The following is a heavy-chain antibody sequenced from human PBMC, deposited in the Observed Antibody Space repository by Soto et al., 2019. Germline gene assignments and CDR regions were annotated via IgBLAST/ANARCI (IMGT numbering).Heavy chain of an antibody. D-gene: IGHD6-13*01. CDR2: VYSSGST. V-gene: IGHV4-59*01. J-gene: IGHJ4*02. Sequence: PSETLSLTCTVSGGSISSNYWTWIRQPPGKGLEWIGYVYSSGSTNYNPSLKSRVTISEDTSKSQFPLKVNSMTAADTAVYYCARYRREAVAGYTLDNWGQGILVTVSS. CDR3: ARYRREAVAGYTLDN. CDR1: GGSISSNY.